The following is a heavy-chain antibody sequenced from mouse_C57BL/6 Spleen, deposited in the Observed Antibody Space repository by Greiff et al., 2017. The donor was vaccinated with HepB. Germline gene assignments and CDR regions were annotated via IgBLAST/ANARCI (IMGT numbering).Heavy chain of an antibody. CDR3: ARSVDGYLYYAMDY. Sequence: VKLQESGAELARPGASVKLSCKASGYTFTSYGISWVKQRTGQGLEWIGEIYPRSGNTYYNEKFKGKATLTADKSSSTAYMELRSLTSEDSAVYFCARSVDGYLYYAMDYWGQGTSVTVSS. CDR2: IYPRSGNT. J-gene: IGHJ4*01. CDR1: GYTFTSYG. V-gene: IGHV1-81*01. D-gene: IGHD2-3*01.